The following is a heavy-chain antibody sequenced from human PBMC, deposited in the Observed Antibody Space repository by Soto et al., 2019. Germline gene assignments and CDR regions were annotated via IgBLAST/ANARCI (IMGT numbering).Heavy chain of an antibody. V-gene: IGHV4-30-4*01. J-gene: IGHJ5*02. CDR1: GGSISSGDYY. CDR2: IYYSGST. CDR3: ASQTYYYDSSGPQGGWFDP. Sequence: PSETLSLTCTVSGGSISSGDYYWSWIRQPPGKGLEWIGYIYYSGSTYYNPSLKSRVTISVDTSKNQFSLKLSSVTAADTAVYYCASQTYYYDSSGPQGGWFDPWGQGTLVTV. D-gene: IGHD3-22*01.